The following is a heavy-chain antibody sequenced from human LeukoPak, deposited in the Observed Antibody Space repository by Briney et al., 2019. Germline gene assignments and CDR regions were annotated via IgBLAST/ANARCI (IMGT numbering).Heavy chain of an antibody. CDR1: GFTFSSYW. Sequence: GGSLRLSCAASGFTFSSYWMSWVRQAPGKGLEWVANIKQGGSEKYYVVSVKGRFTISRDNAKNSLYLQMNSLRAEDTAVYYCARDRRSQWELPGGVDYWGQGTLVTVSS. J-gene: IGHJ4*02. D-gene: IGHD1-26*01. CDR2: IKQGGSEK. V-gene: IGHV3-7*01. CDR3: ARDRRSQWELPGGVDY.